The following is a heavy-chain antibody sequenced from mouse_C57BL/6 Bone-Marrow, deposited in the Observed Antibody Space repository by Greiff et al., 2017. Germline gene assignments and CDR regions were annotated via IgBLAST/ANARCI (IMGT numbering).Heavy chain of an antibody. V-gene: IGHV1-22*01. Sequence: EVQLQQSGPELVKPGASVKMSCKASGYTFTDYNMHWVKQSHGKSLEWIGYINPNNGGTSYNQKFKGKDTLTVNKSSSTAYMELRSLTSEDSAVYYGARLGDYPWFAYWGQGTLVTVAA. J-gene: IGHJ3*01. D-gene: IGHD2-4*01. CDR3: ARLGDYPWFAY. CDR2: INPNNGGT. CDR1: GYTFTDYN.